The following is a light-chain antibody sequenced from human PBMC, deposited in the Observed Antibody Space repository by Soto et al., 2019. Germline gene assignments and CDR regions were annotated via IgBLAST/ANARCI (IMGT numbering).Light chain of an antibody. Sequence: EIVMTQSPATLSVSPGERATLSCRASQSVSSNLAWYQQKPGQAPRLLIYGASTRATGIPARFSGSGSGTEFPLTISSLQSEDFAVYYCQQYNTWPRTFGQGTKV. CDR1: QSVSSN. V-gene: IGKV3-15*01. CDR2: GAS. J-gene: IGKJ1*01. CDR3: QQYNTWPRT.